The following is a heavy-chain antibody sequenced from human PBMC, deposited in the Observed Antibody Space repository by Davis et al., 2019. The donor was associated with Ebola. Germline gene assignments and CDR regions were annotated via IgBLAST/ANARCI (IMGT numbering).Heavy chain of an antibody. Sequence: GESLKISCAASAFTFSNYAMSWVRQAPGKGLEWVSTITSGGDNTYYADSVQGRFTISRDNSKKTLYLQMNSLRAEDTAVYYCAKGSIAVALFDYWGQGTLVTVSS. CDR3: AKGSIAVALFDY. CDR2: ITSGGDNT. J-gene: IGHJ4*02. CDR1: AFTFSNYA. D-gene: IGHD6-19*01. V-gene: IGHV3-23*01.